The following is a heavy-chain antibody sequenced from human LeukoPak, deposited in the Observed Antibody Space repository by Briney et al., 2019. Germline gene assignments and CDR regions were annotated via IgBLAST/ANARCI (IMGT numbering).Heavy chain of an antibody. CDR1: EFTFSSYA. J-gene: IGHJ4*02. CDR2: ISYDGSNQ. D-gene: IGHD1-26*01. Sequence: GGSLRLSCAASEFTFSSYAMHWVRQAPGKGLEWVSLISYDGSNQFYADSVKGRVTISRDNSKNTLYLQMDSLRPEDTALYYCARDPTYSGRYPYYFEYWGQGTLVTVSS. V-gene: IGHV3-30-3*01. CDR3: ARDPTYSGRYPYYFEY.